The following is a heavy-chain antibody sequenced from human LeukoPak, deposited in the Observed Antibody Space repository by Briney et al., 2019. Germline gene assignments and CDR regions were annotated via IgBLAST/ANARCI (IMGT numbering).Heavy chain of an antibody. CDR1: GFTFDDYA. J-gene: IGHJ3*02. V-gene: IGHV3-9*01. CDR3: TRRAAALDAFDI. Sequence: GGSLRLSCAASGFTFDDYAMHWVRQAPGKGLEWVSGISWNSGNIGYADSVKGRFTISRDNAKNTLYLQMNSLRAEDTAVYYCTRRAAALDAFDIWGQGTMVTVSS. D-gene: IGHD6-13*01. CDR2: ISWNSGNI.